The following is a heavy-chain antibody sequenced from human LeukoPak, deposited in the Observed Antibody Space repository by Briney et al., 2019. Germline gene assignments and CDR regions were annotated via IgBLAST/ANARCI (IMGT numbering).Heavy chain of an antibody. D-gene: IGHD6-13*01. J-gene: IGHJ5*02. CDR3: ARVAAAGLT. Sequence: SETLSLTCTVSGDSISKTEYYWGWIRQSPGKGLEWIGSIFNIENTYYNPSLKSRVTISGDASKKHFSLNLTSVTAADTAVYYCARVAAAGLTWGQGTLVTVSS. CDR2: IFNIENT. CDR1: GDSISKTEYY. V-gene: IGHV4-39*02.